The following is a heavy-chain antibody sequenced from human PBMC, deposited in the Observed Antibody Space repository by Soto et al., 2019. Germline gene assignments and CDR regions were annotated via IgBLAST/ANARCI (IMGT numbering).Heavy chain of an antibody. CDR2: IIPIFGTA. V-gene: IGHV1-69*13. J-gene: IGHJ6*02. CDR3: ASTTYSSSYYYYYYGMDV. Sequence: ASVKVSCKASGGTFSSYAISWVRQAPGQGLEWMGGIIPIFGTANYAQKFQGRVTITADESTSTAYMELSSLRSEDTAVYYCASTTYSSSYYYYYYGMDVWGQGTTVTVSS. D-gene: IGHD6-6*01. CDR1: GGTFSSYA.